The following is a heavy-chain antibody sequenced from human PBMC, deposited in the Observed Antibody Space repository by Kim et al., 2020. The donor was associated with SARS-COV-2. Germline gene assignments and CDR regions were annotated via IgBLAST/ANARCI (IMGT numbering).Heavy chain of an antibody. D-gene: IGHD5-18*01. J-gene: IGHJ6*02. CDR3: ARDPGYSYGYYYYGMDV. V-gene: IGHV3-21*01. Sequence: GGSLRLSCAASGFTFSSYSMNWVRQAPGKGLEWVSSISSSSSYIYYADSVKGRFTISRDNAKNSLYLQMNSLRAEDTAVYYCARDPGYSYGYYYYGMDVWGQGTTVTVSS. CDR1: GFTFSSYS. CDR2: ISSSSSYI.